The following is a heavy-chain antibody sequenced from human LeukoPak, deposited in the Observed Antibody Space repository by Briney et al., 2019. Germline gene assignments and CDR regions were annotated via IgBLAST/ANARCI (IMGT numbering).Heavy chain of an antibody. Sequence: PGGSLRLSCAASGFTFKNYAMTWVRQAPGKGLEWVSTINAGGSSTYYADSVKGRFTISRDNSKNTLYLQMDGLRAEDTALYHCGRDSRTGGPRAFDSWGLGIPVTVSS. J-gene: IGHJ4*02. CDR3: GRDSRTGGPRAFDS. V-gene: IGHV3-23*01. D-gene: IGHD2-8*02. CDR1: GFTFKNYA. CDR2: INAGGSST.